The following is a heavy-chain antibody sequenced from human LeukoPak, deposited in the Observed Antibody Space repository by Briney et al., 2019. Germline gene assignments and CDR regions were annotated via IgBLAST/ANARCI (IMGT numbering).Heavy chain of an antibody. D-gene: IGHD3-22*01. J-gene: IGHJ4*02. CDR3: ATRTPYYDSSGGYYFDY. Sequence: GASVKVSCKVSGYTLTELSMHWVRQAPGKGLEWMGGFDPEDGETIYAQKFQGRVTMTEDTSTDTAYMELSSLRSQDTAVYDCATRTPYYDSSGGYYFDYWGQGTLVTVSS. CDR1: GYTLTELS. V-gene: IGHV1-24*01. CDR2: FDPEDGET.